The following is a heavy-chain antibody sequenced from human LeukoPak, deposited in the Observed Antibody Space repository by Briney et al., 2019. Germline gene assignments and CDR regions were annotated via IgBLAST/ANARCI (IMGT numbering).Heavy chain of an antibody. CDR2: IRSKAYGGTT. CDR1: GFTFGDYA. V-gene: IGHV3-49*04. J-gene: IGHJ4*02. Sequence: GGSLRLSCTASGFTFGDYAMSWVRQAPGKGPERVGFIRSKAYGGTTEYAASVKGRFTISRDDSKSIAYLQMNSLKTEDTAVYYCYSSGYSFDYWGQGTLVTVSS. CDR3: YSSGYSFDY. D-gene: IGHD3-22*01.